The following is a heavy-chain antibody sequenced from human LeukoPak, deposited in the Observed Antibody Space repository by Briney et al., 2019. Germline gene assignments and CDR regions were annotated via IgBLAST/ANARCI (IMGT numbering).Heavy chain of an antibody. V-gene: IGHV3-23*01. Sequence: PGGSLRLSCAASGFTFSRYAMSWVRQAPGKGLEWVSLISVSSRNTHYADSVKGRFTISRDDSKNTLFLEMNSLRAEDTAVYYCARDGYCSSTSCNYFDYWGQGTLVTVSS. CDR3: ARDGYCSSTSCNYFDY. J-gene: IGHJ4*02. CDR1: GFTFSRYA. CDR2: ISVSSRNT. D-gene: IGHD2-2*03.